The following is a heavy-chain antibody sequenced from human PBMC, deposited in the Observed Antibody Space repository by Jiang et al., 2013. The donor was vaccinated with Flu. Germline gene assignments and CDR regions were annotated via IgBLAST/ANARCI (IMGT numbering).Heavy chain of an antibody. CDR3: VRLVSGAAGNIDN. Sequence: LLKPSETLSLTCSVSGGSTGSRSYYWGWIRQPPGKGLEWIGSIYYSGTTYYKPSLESRVTMSVDTSKNQFSLKLRSVTAADTAVYYCVRLVSGAAGNIDNWGQGTLVTVSS. V-gene: IGHV4-39*01. D-gene: IGHD1-26*01. J-gene: IGHJ4*02. CDR1: GGSTGSRSYY. CDR2: IYYSGTT.